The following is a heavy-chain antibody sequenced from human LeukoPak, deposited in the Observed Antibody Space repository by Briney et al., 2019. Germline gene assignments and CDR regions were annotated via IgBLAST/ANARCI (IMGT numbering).Heavy chain of an antibody. CDR2: ISSDGSSK. CDR1: GFTFSSYV. CDR3: ARGENSKTYPVSGY. J-gene: IGHJ4*02. V-gene: IGHV3-30*03. D-gene: IGHD2/OR15-2a*01. Sequence: GGSLRLSCAASGFTFSSYVMHWVRQAPGKGLEWVAVISSDGSSKYYIDSVKGRFTISRDNSKNTLFLQMNSLRAGDTAVYYCARGENSKTYPVSGYWGQGTLVTVSS.